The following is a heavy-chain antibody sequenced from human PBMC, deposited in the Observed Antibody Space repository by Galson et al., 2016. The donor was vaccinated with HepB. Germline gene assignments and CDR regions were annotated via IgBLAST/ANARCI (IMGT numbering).Heavy chain of an antibody. V-gene: IGHV4-39*01. CDR1: GGSISSSSYY. CDR2: IYYSGST. D-gene: IGHD5-18*01. CDR3: ASELSVPGYSYGYRFYYGMDV. J-gene: IGHJ6*02. Sequence: SETLSLTCTVSGGSISSSSYYWGWIRQPPGKGLEWIGSIYYSGSTYYKPSLKSRVTISVDTSKNQFSLKLSSVTAADTAVYYCASELSVPGYSYGYRFYYGMDVWGQGTTVTVSS.